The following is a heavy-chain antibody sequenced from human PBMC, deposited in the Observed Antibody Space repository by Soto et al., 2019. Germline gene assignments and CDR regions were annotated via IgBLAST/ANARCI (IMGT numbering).Heavy chain of an antibody. CDR1: GFTFSSYG. CDR2: ISYDGSNK. J-gene: IGHJ6*02. CDR3: AKDLTIFGVVYYYYYGMDV. D-gene: IGHD3-3*01. Sequence: GGSLRLSCAASGFTFSSYGMHWVRQAPGKGLEWVAVISYDGSNKYYADSVKGRFTISRDNSKNTLYLQMNSLRAEGTAVYYCAKDLTIFGVVYYYYYGMDVWGQGTTVTVSS. V-gene: IGHV3-30*18.